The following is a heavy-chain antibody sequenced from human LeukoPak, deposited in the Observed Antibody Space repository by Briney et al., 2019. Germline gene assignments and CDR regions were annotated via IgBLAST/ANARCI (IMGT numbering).Heavy chain of an antibody. CDR2: IFYGGTT. Sequence: PSGTLSLTCSVTGGSISTYSWNWIRQPPGKEREGIGNIFYGGTTNYNPSLNSRVNISVDTSKNQYSLKLKSVTAAGTAGYCCARSYDFWTGYYDLGALGALVRVSS. CDR1: GGSISTYS. D-gene: IGHD3-3*01. J-gene: IGHJ4*02. CDR3: ARSYDFWTGYYDL. V-gene: IGHV4-59*01.